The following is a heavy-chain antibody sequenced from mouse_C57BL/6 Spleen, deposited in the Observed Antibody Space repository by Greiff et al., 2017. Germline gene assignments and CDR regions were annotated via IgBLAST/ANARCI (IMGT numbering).Heavy chain of an antibody. Sequence: EVKVVESEGGLVQPGSSMKLSCTASGFTFSDYYMAWVRQVPEKGLEWVANINYDGSSTYYLDSLKSRFIISRDNAKNILYLQMSSLKSEDTATYYCARDITLDYWGQGTSVTVSS. V-gene: IGHV5-16*01. CDR1: GFTFSDYY. CDR3: ARDITLDY. D-gene: IGHD1-1*01. CDR2: INYDGSST. J-gene: IGHJ4*01.